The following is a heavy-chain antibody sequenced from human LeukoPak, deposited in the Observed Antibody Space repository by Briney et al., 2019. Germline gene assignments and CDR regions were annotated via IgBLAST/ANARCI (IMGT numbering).Heavy chain of an antibody. CDR2: ISGSSTST. J-gene: IGHJ4*02. CDR1: GFTFSDYY. Sequence: GGSLRLPCVASGFTFSDYYMIWIRQAPGKGLEWVSHISGSSTSTNVADSVKGRFTISRDNAKNSLFLQMNSLRAEDTAVYFCARASSGWQFDYWGQGTLVTVSS. CDR3: ARASSGWQFDY. V-gene: IGHV3-11*06. D-gene: IGHD6-19*01.